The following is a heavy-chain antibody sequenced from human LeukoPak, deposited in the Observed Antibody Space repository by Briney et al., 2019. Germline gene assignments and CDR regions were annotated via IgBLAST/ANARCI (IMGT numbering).Heavy chain of an antibody. CDR1: GFTFSDYA. CDR2: ISGSGVAA. J-gene: IGHJ4*02. V-gene: IGHV3-23*01. CDR3: AKSQLMNAFDY. Sequence: GGSLRLSCAASGFTFSDYAMNWVRQAPGKGLEWFSTISGSGVAANYADSVKGRFTISRENSQNTVYLQMHSLRADDTAVYYCAKSQLMNAFDYWGQGTLVTVSS. D-gene: IGHD5-24*01.